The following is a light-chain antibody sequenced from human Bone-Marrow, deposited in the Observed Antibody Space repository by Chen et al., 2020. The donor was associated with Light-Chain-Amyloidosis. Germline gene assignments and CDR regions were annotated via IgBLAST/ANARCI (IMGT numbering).Light chain of an antibody. V-gene: IGLV3-21*02. Sequence: SYVLTQPSSVSVAPGQTATIACGGNNIGATRVHWYQQTPGQAPLLVGYDDSDRPSGIPERSSGSNAGNTATLTISRVEAGDEADYYCPVWDRSSDRPVFGGGTKLTVL. J-gene: IGLJ3*02. CDR3: PVWDRSSDRPV. CDR2: DDS. CDR1: NIGATR.